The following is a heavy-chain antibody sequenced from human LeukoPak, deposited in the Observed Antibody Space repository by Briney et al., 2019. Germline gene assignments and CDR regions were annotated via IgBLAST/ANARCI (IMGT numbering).Heavy chain of an antibody. CDR1: GFTFSSYT. D-gene: IGHD2-15*01. J-gene: IGHJ4*02. V-gene: IGHV3-21*01. CDR2: ISSSSSYI. CDR3: ASQGGFDD. Sequence: GGSLRLSCAASGFTFSSYTMNWVRQAPGKGLEWVSSISSSSSYIYYADSVKGRFTISRDNAKNSLHLQMNSLRAEDTAVYYCASQGGFDDWGQGTLVTVSS.